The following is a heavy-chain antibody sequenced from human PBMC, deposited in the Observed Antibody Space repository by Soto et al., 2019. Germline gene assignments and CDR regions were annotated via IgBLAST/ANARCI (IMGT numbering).Heavy chain of an antibody. Sequence: GASVKVSCKASGYTFTSYGISWVRQAPGQGLEWMGWISAYNGNTNYAQKLQGRVTMTTDTSTSTAYMELRSLRSDDTAVYYCASSLYSSGWYYFDYWGQGTLVTVSS. J-gene: IGHJ4*02. D-gene: IGHD6-19*01. V-gene: IGHV1-18*01. CDR1: GYTFTSYG. CDR3: ASSLYSSGWYYFDY. CDR2: ISAYNGNT.